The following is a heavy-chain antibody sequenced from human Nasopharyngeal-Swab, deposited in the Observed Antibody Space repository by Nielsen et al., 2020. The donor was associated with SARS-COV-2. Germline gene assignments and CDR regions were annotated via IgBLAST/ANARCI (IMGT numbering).Heavy chain of an antibody. J-gene: IGHJ4*02. CDR3: AKATLGNAKYSTILYYFDY. Sequence: WIRQPPGKGLEWVAVISYDGSNKYYADSVKGRFTISRDNSKNTLYLQMNNLRAEDTAVYYCAKATLGNAKYSTILYYFDYWGQGTLVTVSS. CDR2: ISYDGSNK. V-gene: IGHV3-30*18. D-gene: IGHD6-6*01.